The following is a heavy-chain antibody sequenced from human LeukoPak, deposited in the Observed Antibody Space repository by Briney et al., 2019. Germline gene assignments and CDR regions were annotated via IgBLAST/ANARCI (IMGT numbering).Heavy chain of an antibody. CDR2: ISSSGTTI. J-gene: IGHJ3*02. CDR3: ARDEIRSGAFDI. D-gene: IGHD3-10*01. CDR1: GFAFSSYE. V-gene: IGHV3-48*03. Sequence: GGSLRLSCAASGFAFSSYEMNWVRQAPGKGLEWVSYISSSGTTIHDADSVKGRFTISRDNAKNSLYLQMNSLRAEDTAVYYCARDEIRSGAFDIWGRGTMVTVSS.